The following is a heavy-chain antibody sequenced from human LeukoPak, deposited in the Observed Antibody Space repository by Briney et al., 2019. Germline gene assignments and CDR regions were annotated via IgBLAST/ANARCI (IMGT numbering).Heavy chain of an antibody. CDR3: ARAPFTTSFQGMDV. CDR1: GGSISSYH. CDR2: IYTTGTT. D-gene: IGHD2-2*01. Sequence: SETLSLTCTVSGGSISSYHWTWIRQPAGKGLEWIGRIYTTGTTNYNPSLKSRVTMSLDTSKNQLSLKLSSVTAADTAVYYCARAPFTTSFQGMDVWGQGTTVTVSS. V-gene: IGHV4-4*07. J-gene: IGHJ6*02.